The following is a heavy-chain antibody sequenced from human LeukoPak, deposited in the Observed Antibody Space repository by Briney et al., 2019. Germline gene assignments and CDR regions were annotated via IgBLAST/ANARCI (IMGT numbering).Heavy chain of an antibody. D-gene: IGHD4-17*01. Sequence: PGGSLRLSCAASGFTFDDYAMHWVRQAPGKGLEWVSGINWNSGSIDYADSVKGRFTISRGNAKNSLYLQMNSLRVEDTALYYCAKDIRGGWTTGTQGYLDYWGQGTLVTVSS. CDR2: INWNSGSI. J-gene: IGHJ4*02. V-gene: IGHV3-9*01. CDR3: AKDIRGGWTTGTQGYLDY. CDR1: GFTFDDYA.